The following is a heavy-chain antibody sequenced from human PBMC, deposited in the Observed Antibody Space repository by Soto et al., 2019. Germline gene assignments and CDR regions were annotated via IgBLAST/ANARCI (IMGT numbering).Heavy chain of an antibody. J-gene: IGHJ4*02. V-gene: IGHV3-11*04. D-gene: IGHD1-26*01. CDR1: GFTFSDYY. Sequence: PGGSLRLSCAASGFTFSDYYMSWIRQAPGKGLEWVSYISISGSTIYYADSVKGRFTVSRDNAKNSLYLQMNSLRVEDTAVYYCARASGSNIHFDYWGQGTLVTVSS. CDR3: ARASGSNIHFDY. CDR2: ISISGSTI.